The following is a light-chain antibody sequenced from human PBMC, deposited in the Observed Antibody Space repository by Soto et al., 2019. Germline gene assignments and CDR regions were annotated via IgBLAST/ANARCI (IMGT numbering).Light chain of an antibody. Sequence: IVMTQSPATLSVSPGERATLSCQASQIVNSKLAWYQQKPGQAPRLVIYGASTRATGIPARFSGSGSGTEFTLTINSLQSEDSAVYYCQQYNNWPPITFGQGTRLEI. CDR3: QQYNNWPPIT. J-gene: IGKJ5*01. V-gene: IGKV3D-15*01. CDR1: QIVNSK. CDR2: GAS.